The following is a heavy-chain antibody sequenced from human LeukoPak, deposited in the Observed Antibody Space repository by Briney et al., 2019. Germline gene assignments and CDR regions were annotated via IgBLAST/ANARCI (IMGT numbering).Heavy chain of an antibody. J-gene: IGHJ4*02. D-gene: IGHD2-2*02. CDR1: GGTFSSYA. Sequence: GASVKVSCKASGGTFSSYAISWVRQAPGQGLGWMGGIIPIFGTANYAQKFQGRVTITADESTSTAYMELSSLRSEDTAVYYCASVRYQLGYCSSTSCYSFDYWGQGTLVTVSS. CDR2: IIPIFGTA. CDR3: ASVRYQLGYCSSTSCYSFDY. V-gene: IGHV1-69*01.